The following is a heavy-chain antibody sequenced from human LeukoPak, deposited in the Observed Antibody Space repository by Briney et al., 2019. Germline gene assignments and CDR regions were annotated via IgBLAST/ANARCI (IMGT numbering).Heavy chain of an antibody. CDR1: GFTFSSYG. V-gene: IGHV3-33*01. CDR3: ARNVNHWNHVDC. J-gene: IGHJ4*02. D-gene: IGHD1-1*01. CDR2: IYNDGSQE. Sequence: GGALILSCTASGFTFSSYGMHWVRQAPGKGLEWVTFIYNDGSQEYYADSVKGRFSISRDNSKNTLYLQMNSLRDEGTAIYYCARNVNHWNHVDCWGQGTRVTVSS.